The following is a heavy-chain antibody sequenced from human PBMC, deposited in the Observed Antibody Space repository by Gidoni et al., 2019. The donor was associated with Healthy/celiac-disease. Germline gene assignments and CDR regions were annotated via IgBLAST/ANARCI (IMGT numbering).Heavy chain of an antibody. CDR3: AKWDCSSTSCYRRGAFDI. D-gene: IGHD2-2*02. J-gene: IGHJ3*02. Sequence: EVQLLESGGGLVQPGGSLRLSCAASGFTFSSYAMSWVRQAPGKGLEWVSAISGSGGSTYYADSVKGRFTISRDNSKNTLYLQMNSLRAEDTAVHYCAKWDCSSTSCYRRGAFDIWGQGTMVTVSS. CDR1: GFTFSSYA. V-gene: IGHV3-23*01. CDR2: ISGSGGST.